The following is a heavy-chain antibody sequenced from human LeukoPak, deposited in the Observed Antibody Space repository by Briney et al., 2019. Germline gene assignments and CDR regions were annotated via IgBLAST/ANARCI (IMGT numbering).Heavy chain of an antibody. V-gene: IGHV3-23*01. Sequence: PGGSLRLSCAASGFTFSGSAMSWVRQAPGKGLEWVSGISGSGSGGSSHYADSVKGRFTISSDNSKKTLYLQMNSLTAEDTAVYYCAREDYYGTNFDYWGQGTLVTVSS. D-gene: IGHD3-10*01. CDR1: GFTFSGSA. CDR2: ISGSGSGGSS. J-gene: IGHJ4*02. CDR3: AREDYYGTNFDY.